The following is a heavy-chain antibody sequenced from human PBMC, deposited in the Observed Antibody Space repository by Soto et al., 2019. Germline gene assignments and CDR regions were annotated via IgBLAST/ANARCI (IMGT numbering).Heavy chain of an antibody. Sequence: GGSLRLSCAASGFTFSSYAMHWVRQAPGKGLEWVAVISYDGSNKYYADSVKGRFTISRDNSKNTLYLQMNSLRAEDTAVYYCARDKGRGYSYGRLYGMDVWGQGTTVTVSS. CDR2: ISYDGSNK. V-gene: IGHV3-30-3*01. J-gene: IGHJ6*02. D-gene: IGHD5-18*01. CDR1: GFTFSSYA. CDR3: ARDKGRGYSYGRLYGMDV.